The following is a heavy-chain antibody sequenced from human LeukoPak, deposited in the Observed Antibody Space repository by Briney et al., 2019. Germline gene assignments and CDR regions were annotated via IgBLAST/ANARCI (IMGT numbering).Heavy chain of an antibody. CDR1: GGSFSGYY. J-gene: IGHJ6*02. D-gene: IGHD3-22*01. CDR3: AREVVITNYYYGMDV. CDR2: TNHSGNT. V-gene: IGHV4-34*01. Sequence: PSETLSLTCAVYGGSFSGYYWSWIRQPPGKGLEWIGETNHSGNTNYNPSLKSRVTMSLDTSKNQFSLKLTSVTAADTAVYYCAREVVITNYYYGMDVWGQGTTVTVSS.